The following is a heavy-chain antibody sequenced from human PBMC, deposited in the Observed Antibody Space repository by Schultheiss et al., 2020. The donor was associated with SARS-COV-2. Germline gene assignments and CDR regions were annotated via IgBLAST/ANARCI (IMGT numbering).Heavy chain of an antibody. J-gene: IGHJ4*02. CDR3: AKSTAEAGLQSFDS. V-gene: IGHV3-23*01. CDR2: ISGSGRNT. D-gene: IGHD6-13*01. Sequence: GGSLRLSCEASGFTFSSYGMSWVRQAPVRGLEWVASISGSGRNTNYADSVWGRFTVSRDNSKNTVYLQMNSLRGDDTAVYYCAKSTAEAGLQSFDSWGQGNPDTVSS. CDR1: GFTFSSYG.